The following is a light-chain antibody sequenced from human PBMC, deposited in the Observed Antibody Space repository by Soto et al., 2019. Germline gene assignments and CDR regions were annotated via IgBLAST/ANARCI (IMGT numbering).Light chain of an antibody. V-gene: IGKV3-15*01. CDR2: GAS. J-gene: IGKJ5*01. CDR1: QSGSSN. Sequence: ELVMTQSPATLSVSPGERATLSCRASQSGSSNLAWYQQKPGQAPRLLIYGASTWATGIPARFSGSGSGTEFTLSISSLQSEDFAVYYCQQDNNWPCTFGQGTKLEIK. CDR3: QQDNNWPCT.